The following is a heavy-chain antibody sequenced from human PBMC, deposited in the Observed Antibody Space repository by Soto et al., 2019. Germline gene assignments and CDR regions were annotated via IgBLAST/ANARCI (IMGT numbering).Heavy chain of an antibody. CDR1: GFTFSNYG. Sequence: PGGSLRLSCAASGFTFSNYGMHWVRQAPGKGLEWVAVISYDGSNKYYADYVKGRFTISRDNSKNTLYLQMKSLRAEDTAVYYCAKPSRDGYSQGFDYWGQGTLVTVSS. CDR3: AKPSRDGYSQGFDY. D-gene: IGHD5-18*01. CDR2: ISYDGSNK. J-gene: IGHJ4*02. V-gene: IGHV3-30*18.